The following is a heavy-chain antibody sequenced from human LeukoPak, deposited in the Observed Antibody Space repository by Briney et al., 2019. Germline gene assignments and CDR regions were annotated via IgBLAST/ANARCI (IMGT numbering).Heavy chain of an antibody. J-gene: IGHJ6*03. CDR3: ARGAARHYYYMDV. CDR1: GGSFSGYY. D-gene: IGHD6-6*01. CDR2: VNHSGST. Sequence: EPSETLSLTCTVYGGSFSGYYWSWIRQPPGKGLEWIGEVNHSGSTNYNPSLKSRVTISVDTSKNQFSLKLSSVTAADTAVYYCARGAARHYYYMDVWGKGTTVTVSS. V-gene: IGHV4-34*01.